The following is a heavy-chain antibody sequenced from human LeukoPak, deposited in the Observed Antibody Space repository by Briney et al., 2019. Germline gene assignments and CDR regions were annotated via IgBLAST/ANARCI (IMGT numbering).Heavy chain of an antibody. V-gene: IGHV4-61*02. CDR1: GGSISSGSYY. CDR2: IYTSGST. Sequence: PSETLSLTCTVSGGSISSGSYYWSWIRQPAGKGLEWIGRIYTSGSTNYNPSLKSRVTISVDTSKNQFSLKLSSVTAADTAVYYCARLYGSGSYYNDYYYYYMDVWGKGTTVIVSS. D-gene: IGHD3-10*01. CDR3: ARLYGSGSYYNDYYYYYMDV. J-gene: IGHJ6*03.